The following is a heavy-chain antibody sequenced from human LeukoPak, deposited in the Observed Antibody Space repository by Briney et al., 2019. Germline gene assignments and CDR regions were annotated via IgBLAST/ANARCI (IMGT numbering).Heavy chain of an antibody. D-gene: IGHD6-19*01. V-gene: IGHV3-30*18. Sequence: PGGSLRLSCAASGFTFSSYGMHGVRQAPGKGLEWVATISYDGSNKYYADSVKGRFTISRDNSENTLSLQMNSLRPEDAAVYNCAKDLRSGWYVLDHWGQGTLVTVSS. CDR2: ISYDGSNK. CDR3: AKDLRSGWYVLDH. J-gene: IGHJ4*02. CDR1: GFTFSSYG.